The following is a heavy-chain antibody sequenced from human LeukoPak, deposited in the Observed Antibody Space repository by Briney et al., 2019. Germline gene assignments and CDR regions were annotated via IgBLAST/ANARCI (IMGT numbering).Heavy chain of an antibody. J-gene: IGHJ4*02. CDR1: GGTFSSYA. CDR2: IIPILGIA. V-gene: IGHV1-69*04. Sequence: GSSVKVSCKASGGTFSSYAISWVRQAPGQGLEWMGRIIPILGIANYAQKFQGRVTITADKSTSTAYMELSSLRSEDTAVYYCAKELSGPHFGRFDYWGQGTLVSVSS. CDR3: AKELSGPHFGRFDY. D-gene: IGHD3-10*01.